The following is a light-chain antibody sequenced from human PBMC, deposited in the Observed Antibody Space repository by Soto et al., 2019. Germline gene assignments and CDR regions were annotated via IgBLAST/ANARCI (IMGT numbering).Light chain of an antibody. Sequence: GSPGQSITISCTGTSIDIGAYDYVSWFQQHPGKAPKLMIYEVNKRPSGVPDRFSGSKSGNTASLTVSGLQAEDEADYYCSSYAGSSNVFGTGTKVTVL. CDR1: SIDIGAYDY. CDR2: EVN. J-gene: IGLJ1*01. V-gene: IGLV2-8*01. CDR3: SSYAGSSNV.